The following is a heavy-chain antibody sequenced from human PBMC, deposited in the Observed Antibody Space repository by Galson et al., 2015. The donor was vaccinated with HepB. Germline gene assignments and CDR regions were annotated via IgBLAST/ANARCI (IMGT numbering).Heavy chain of an antibody. V-gene: IGHV3-72*01. Sequence: SLRLSCAASGFTFSDYYMEWVRQAPGKGLEWVGRVRHTGRRYTTDYVASVEGRFSISRDDSKSSLYLQMESLKTEDTAVYYCSRSLPGIDLDYWGQGTLVTVSS. CDR3: SRSLPGIDLDY. D-gene: IGHD3-3*02. J-gene: IGHJ4*02. CDR2: VRHTGRRYTT. CDR1: GFTFSDYY.